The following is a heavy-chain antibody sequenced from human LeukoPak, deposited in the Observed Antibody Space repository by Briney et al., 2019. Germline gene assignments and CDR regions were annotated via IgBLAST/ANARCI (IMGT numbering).Heavy chain of an antibody. J-gene: IGHJ3*02. CDR3: ARDRDSSGYYDAFDI. CDR2: IYYSGST. D-gene: IGHD3-22*01. Sequence: SETLSLTCTVSGGSISSYYWSWIRQPPGKGLEWIGYIYYSGSTNYNPSLKSRVTISVDTSKNQFSLKLSSVTAADTAVYYCARDRDSSGYYDAFDIWGQGAMVTVSS. V-gene: IGHV4-59*01. CDR1: GGSISSYY.